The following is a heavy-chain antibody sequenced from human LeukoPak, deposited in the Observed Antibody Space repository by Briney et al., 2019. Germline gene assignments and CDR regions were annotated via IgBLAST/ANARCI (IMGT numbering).Heavy chain of an antibody. J-gene: IGHJ4*02. CDR2: IYYSGST. CDR1: GGSISSSSYY. Sequence: SETLSLTCTVYGGSISSSSYYWGWIRRPPGKGLEWIGSIYYSGSTYYSPSLKSRVTISVDTSKNQCSLRLSSVTAADTAVYYCARHCSGCPKPFDYWGQGTLVTVSS. D-gene: IGHD6-19*01. CDR3: ARHCSGCPKPFDY. V-gene: IGHV4-39*01.